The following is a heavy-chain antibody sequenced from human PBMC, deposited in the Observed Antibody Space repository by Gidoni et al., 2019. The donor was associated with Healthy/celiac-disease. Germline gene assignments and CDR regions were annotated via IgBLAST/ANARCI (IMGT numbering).Heavy chain of an antibody. V-gene: IGHV4-30-4*01. Sequence: QVQLQESGPGLVKPSQTLSLTCTVSGGSLSSGDYYWSWIRQPPGKGLEWIGYIYYSGSTYYNPSLKSRVTISVDTSKNQFSLKLSSVTAADTAVYYCARVSLAYCGGDCYAHDYWGQGTLVTVSS. D-gene: IGHD2-21*02. J-gene: IGHJ4*02. CDR2: IYYSGST. CDR3: ARVSLAYCGGDCYAHDY. CDR1: GGSLSSGDYY.